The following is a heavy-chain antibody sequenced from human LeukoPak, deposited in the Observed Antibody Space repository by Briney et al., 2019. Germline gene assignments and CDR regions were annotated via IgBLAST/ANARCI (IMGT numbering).Heavy chain of an antibody. J-gene: IGHJ4*02. D-gene: IGHD3-3*01. Sequence: SETLSLTCTVSGGSISTYYWSWIRQPPGKGLEWIGSIYYSGSAYYNPSLKSRVTISVDTSKNQFSLKLSSVTAADTAVYYCARVLEWLYPYYFDYWGQGTLVTVSS. CDR2: IYYSGSA. CDR1: GGSISTYY. CDR3: ARVLEWLYPYYFDY. V-gene: IGHV4-59*05.